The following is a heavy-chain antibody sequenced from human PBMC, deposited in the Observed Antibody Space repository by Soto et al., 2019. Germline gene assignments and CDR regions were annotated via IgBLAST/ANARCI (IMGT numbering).Heavy chain of an antibody. V-gene: IGHV4-39*01. D-gene: IGHD2-21*01. CDR3: ARHGDSYYYYGMDV. CDR2: IYYSGST. Sequence: SETLSLTCTVSGGSSSSSSYYWGWILQPPGKGLEWIGSIYYSGSTYYNPSLKSRVTISVDTSKNQFSLKLSSVTAADTAVYYCARHGDSYYYYGMDVWGQGTTVTVSS. CDR1: GGSSSSSSYY. J-gene: IGHJ6*02.